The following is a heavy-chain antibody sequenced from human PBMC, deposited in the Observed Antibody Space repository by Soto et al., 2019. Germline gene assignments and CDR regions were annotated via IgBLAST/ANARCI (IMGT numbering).Heavy chain of an antibody. J-gene: IGHJ6*02. Sequence: GGSQRLSCAASGFTFSSYAMHWVRQAPGEGLEYVSVITSNGGNTDYASSVKGRFTISRDNSKNTLYLQMGSLRAEDMAVYYCARRIPFGYGMDVWGQGTTVTVSS. CDR3: ARRIPFGYGMDV. CDR1: GFTFSSYA. V-gene: IGHV3-64*01. CDR2: ITSNGGNT. D-gene: IGHD2-21*01.